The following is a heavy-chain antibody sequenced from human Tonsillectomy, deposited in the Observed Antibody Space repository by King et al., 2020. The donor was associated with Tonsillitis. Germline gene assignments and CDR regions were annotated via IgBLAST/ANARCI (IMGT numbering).Heavy chain of an antibody. CDR2: LSHDGSAK. V-gene: IGHV3-33*06. Sequence: HVQLVESGGGVVQPGRSLRLSCAASGFTFSDYGMHWVRQASGKGLECVATLSHDGSAKYYADSVKGRFTISRDNSKNTLYLRMSSLRAADTAIYYCANLPIDSFDIWGQGTMVTVSS. CDR1: GFTFSDYG. CDR3: ANLPIDSFDI. J-gene: IGHJ3*02.